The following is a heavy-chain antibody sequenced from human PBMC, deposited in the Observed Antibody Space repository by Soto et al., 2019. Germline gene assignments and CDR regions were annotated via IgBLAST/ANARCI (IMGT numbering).Heavy chain of an antibody. Sequence: PSETLSLTCTVSGGSVSSYYWSWIRQPPGKGLEWIGYIYYSGSTNYNPSLKSRVTISVDTSKNQFSLKLSSVTAADTAVYYCASSNIAAAGFYYYGMDVWGRVTTATVS. CDR3: ASSNIAAAGFYYYGMDV. V-gene: IGHV4-59*02. D-gene: IGHD6-13*01. J-gene: IGHJ6*02. CDR2: IYYSGST. CDR1: GGSVSSYY.